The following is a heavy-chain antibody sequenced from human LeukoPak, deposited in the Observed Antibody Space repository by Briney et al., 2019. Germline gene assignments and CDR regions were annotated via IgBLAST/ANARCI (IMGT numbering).Heavy chain of an antibody. J-gene: IGHJ5*02. V-gene: IGHV4-4*07. Sequence: SETLSLTRTVSGGSISHYYWSWIRQPAGKGLEWIGRIYTSGSTRYNPSLKSRVTMSVDTAKNQFSLKLSSVTAADTAVYYCASTLEYGDWFDPWGQGTPVTVSS. CDR2: IYTSGST. CDR3: ASTLEYGDWFDP. CDR1: GGSISHYY. D-gene: IGHD1-1*01.